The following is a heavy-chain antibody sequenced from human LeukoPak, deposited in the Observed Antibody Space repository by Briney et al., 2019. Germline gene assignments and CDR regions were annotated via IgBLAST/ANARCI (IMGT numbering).Heavy chain of an antibody. D-gene: IGHD3-9*01. CDR1: GFIFSTYW. Sequence: QSGGSLRLSCAASGFIFSTYWMSWVRQSPGKGLEWVANIKQDGKEKNYVDSVKGRFTISRDNAKNSLYLQMNSLRAEDTAVYYCARDPLEFDILTGDYWGQGTLVTVSS. J-gene: IGHJ4*02. V-gene: IGHV3-7*01. CDR2: IKQDGKEK. CDR3: ARDPLEFDILTGDY.